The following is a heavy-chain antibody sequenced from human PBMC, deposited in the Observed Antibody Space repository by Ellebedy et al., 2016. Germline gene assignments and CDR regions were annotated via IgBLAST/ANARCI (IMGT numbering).Heavy chain of an antibody. Sequence: GGSLRLSCAASGFTFDDFAMHWVRQVPGKGLEWVSGISWNSGSKGYADSVKGRFTISRDSAKNSLYLQMNSLRPEDTAFYYCAKDFGGGYGDLPTLVHWGRGILVTVSS. D-gene: IGHD4-17*01. J-gene: IGHJ4*02. V-gene: IGHV3-9*01. CDR2: ISWNSGSK. CDR1: GFTFDDFA. CDR3: AKDFGGGYGDLPTLVH.